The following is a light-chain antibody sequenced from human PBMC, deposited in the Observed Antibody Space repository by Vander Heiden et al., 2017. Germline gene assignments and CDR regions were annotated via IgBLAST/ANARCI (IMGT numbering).Light chain of an antibody. CDR3: MQALQTPFT. Sequence: DIVMTQFPPSLLVTAGEPASISCRSSKSLLHNNEINYFDWYLQKPGQSPQLLIYLGYNRASGVPDRFSGSGSGTDFTLKISRVEADDVGVYYCMQALQTPFTFGPGTKVDIK. CDR1: KSLLHNNEINY. CDR2: LGY. J-gene: IGKJ3*01. V-gene: IGKV2-28*01.